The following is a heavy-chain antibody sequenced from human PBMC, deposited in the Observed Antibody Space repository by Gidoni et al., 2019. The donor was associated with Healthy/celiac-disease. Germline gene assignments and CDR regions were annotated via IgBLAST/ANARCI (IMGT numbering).Heavy chain of an antibody. CDR2: IYYSGST. CDR1: GGSISSSSYY. V-gene: IGHV4-39*01. D-gene: IGHD3-3*01. J-gene: IGHJ4*02. Sequence: QLQLQESGPGLVKPSETLSLTCTVSGGSISSSSYYWGWIRQPPGKGLEWIGSIYYSGSTYYNPSLKSRVTISVDTSKNQFSLKLSSVTAADTAVYYCARHPLLIMNDFWSGYYTEYYFDYWGQGTLVTVSS. CDR3: ARHPLLIMNDFWSGYYTEYYFDY.